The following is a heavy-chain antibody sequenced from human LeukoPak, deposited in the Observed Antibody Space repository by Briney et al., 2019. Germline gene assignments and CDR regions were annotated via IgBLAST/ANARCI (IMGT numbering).Heavy chain of an antibody. D-gene: IGHD1-26*01. Sequence: PGGSLRLSCAASGLTFSNAWMSWVRQATGKGLEWVGRIKSKTDGGTIEYAAPVKGRFTISRDDAKNTLFLQINSLKTEDTAVYYCITNGGSSWRGYWGQGTLVTVSS. CDR3: ITNGGSSWRGY. CDR2: IKSKTDGGTI. J-gene: IGHJ4*02. CDR1: GLTFSNAW. V-gene: IGHV3-15*01.